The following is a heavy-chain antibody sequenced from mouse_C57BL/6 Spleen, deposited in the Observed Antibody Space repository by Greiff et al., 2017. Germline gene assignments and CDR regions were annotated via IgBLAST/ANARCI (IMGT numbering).Heavy chain of an antibody. CDR2: ISSGGSYT. Sequence: EVMLVESGGDLVKPGGSLKLSCAASGFTFSSYGMSWVRQTPDKRLEWVATISSGGSYTYYPDSVKGRFTISRDNAKNTLYLQMSGLKSEDTAMYYCARQIYYYGLSDDWGQGTTLTVSS. D-gene: IGHD1-1*01. CDR1: GFTFSSYG. J-gene: IGHJ2*01. CDR3: ARQIYYYGLSDD. V-gene: IGHV5-6*01.